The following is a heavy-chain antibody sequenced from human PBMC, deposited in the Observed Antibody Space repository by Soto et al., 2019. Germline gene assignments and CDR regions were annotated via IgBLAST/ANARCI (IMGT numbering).Heavy chain of an antibody. J-gene: IGHJ6*02. V-gene: IGHV1-69*08. CDR3: AREEAVAGTSAADYYGMDV. D-gene: IGHD6-19*01. CDR2: IIPILGRA. CDR1: GGTFSSYT. Sequence: QVQLVQSGAEVKKPGSSVKVSCKASGGTFSSYTISWVRQAPGQGLEWMGRIIPILGRANYAQKFQGRVTITADKTTTTAYMELSSLRSEDTAVYYCAREEAVAGTSAADYYGMDVWGQGTTVTVSS.